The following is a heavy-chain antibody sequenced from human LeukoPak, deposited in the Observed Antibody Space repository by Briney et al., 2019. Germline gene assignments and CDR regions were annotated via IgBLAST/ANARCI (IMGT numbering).Heavy chain of an antibody. Sequence: ASVKVSCKASGGTFSSYAISWVRQAPGQGLEWMGRIIPILGIANYAQKFQGRVTITADKSTSTAYMELSSLRSEDTAVYYRARGGYSYGSILDYWGQGTLVTVSS. CDR3: ARGGYSYGSILDY. CDR2: IIPILGIA. CDR1: GGTFSSYA. D-gene: IGHD5-18*01. J-gene: IGHJ4*02. V-gene: IGHV1-69*04.